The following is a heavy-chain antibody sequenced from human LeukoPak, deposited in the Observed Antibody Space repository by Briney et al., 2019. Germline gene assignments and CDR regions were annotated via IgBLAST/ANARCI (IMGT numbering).Heavy chain of an antibody. D-gene: IGHD6-13*01. CDR3: AIEGRSSWLRDRYYFDY. J-gene: IGHJ4*02. Sequence: SVKVSCKASGGTFSSYTISWVRQAPGQGLEWMGGIIPIFGTANYAQKFQGRVTITADKSTSTAYMELSSLRSEDTAVYYCAIEGRSSWLRDRYYFDYWGQGTLVTVSS. V-gene: IGHV1-69*06. CDR1: GGTFSSYT. CDR2: IIPIFGTA.